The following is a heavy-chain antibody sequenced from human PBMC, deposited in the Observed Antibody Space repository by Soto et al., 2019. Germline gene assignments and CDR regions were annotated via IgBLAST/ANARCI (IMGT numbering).Heavy chain of an antibody. CDR3: ARGDIVATINADY. J-gene: IGHJ4*02. D-gene: IGHD5-12*01. CDR2: IWYDGSNK. CDR1: GFTFSSYG. Sequence: QVQLVESGGGVVQPGRSLRLSCAASGFTFSSYGMHGVRQAPGKGLEWVAVIWYDGSNKYYADSVKGRFTISRDNSKNTLYLQMNSLRAEDTAVYYCARGDIVATINADYWGQGTLVTVSS. V-gene: IGHV3-33*01.